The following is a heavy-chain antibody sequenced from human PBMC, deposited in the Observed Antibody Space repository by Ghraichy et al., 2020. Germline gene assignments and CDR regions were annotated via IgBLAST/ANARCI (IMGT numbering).Heavy chain of an antibody. CDR2: ISGSGDST. V-gene: IGHV3-23*01. CDR1: GFTFSNYA. Sequence: GGSLRLSCAASGFTFSNYAMSWVRQAPGKGLEWVSTISGSGDSTYYADSVKGRFTISRDNSKNTLFLQMNSLRAEDTAVYYCAKGRGSGTSCYNYWGQGTLVTV. D-gene: IGHD2-2*02. J-gene: IGHJ4*02. CDR3: AKGRGSGTSCYNY.